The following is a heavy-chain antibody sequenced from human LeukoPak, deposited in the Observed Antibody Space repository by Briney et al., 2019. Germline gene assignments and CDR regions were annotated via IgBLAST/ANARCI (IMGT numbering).Heavy chain of an antibody. J-gene: IGHJ4*02. CDR3: AKASWIQLWLPDY. V-gene: IGHV3-23*01. CDR2: ISGSGGST. D-gene: IGHD5-18*01. Sequence: GGSLRLSCAASGFTFSSYAMSWVRQAPGKGLEWVSAISGSGGSTYYADSVKGRFTNSRDNSKNTLYLQMNSLRAEDTAVYYCAKASWIQLWLPDYWGQGTLVTVSS. CDR1: GFTFSSYA.